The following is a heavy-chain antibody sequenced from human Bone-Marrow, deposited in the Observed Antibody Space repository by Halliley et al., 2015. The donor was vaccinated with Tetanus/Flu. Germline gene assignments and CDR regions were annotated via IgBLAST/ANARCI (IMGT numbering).Heavy chain of an antibody. CDR3: VRGQEYGDYKRPWYDT. CDR2: GRST. J-gene: IGHJ5*02. V-gene: IGHV3-64D*09. Sequence: GRSTFYSDSMEGRFIISRDNSKNLLYLEMRDLRPDDAAVYFCVRGQEYGDYKRPWYDTWGSGTLVTVTS. D-gene: IGHD4-17*01.